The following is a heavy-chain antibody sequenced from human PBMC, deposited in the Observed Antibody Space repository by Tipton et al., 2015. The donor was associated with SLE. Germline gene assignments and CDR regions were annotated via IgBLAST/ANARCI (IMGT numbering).Heavy chain of an antibody. CDR2: LYHRGSH. V-gene: IGHV4-38-2*02. D-gene: IGHD6-13*01. Sequence: TLSLTCAVSGYSITSGDYWGWLRQPPGEGLEWGGSLYHRGSHYYNPSPKSRVTISTDTSKNEIYLKLTSVTATDTAVYFCARDPYDSTWRNGWFDPWGQGTLVTVSS. J-gene: IGHJ5*02. CDR1: GYSITSGDY. CDR3: ARDPYDSTWRNGWFDP.